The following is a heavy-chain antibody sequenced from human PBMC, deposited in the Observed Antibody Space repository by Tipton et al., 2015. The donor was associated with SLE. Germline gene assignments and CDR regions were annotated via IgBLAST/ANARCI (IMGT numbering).Heavy chain of an antibody. Sequence: LRLSCTVSGGSINSGSYYWSWIRQPPGKGLEWIGYIYYSGSTNYNPSLKSRVTISVDTSKNQFSLKLSSVTAADTAVYYCASDSGDAFDIWGQGTMVTVSS. J-gene: IGHJ3*02. CDR1: GGSINSGSYY. CDR3: ASDSGDAFDI. CDR2: IYYSGST. V-gene: IGHV4-61*01. D-gene: IGHD3-10*01.